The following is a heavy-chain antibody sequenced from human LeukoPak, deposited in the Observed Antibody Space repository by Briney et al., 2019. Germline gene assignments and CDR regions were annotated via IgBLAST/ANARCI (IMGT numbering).Heavy chain of an antibody. V-gene: IGHV3-23*01. J-gene: IGHJ6*04. Sequence: FXXXAMXWVRQGXGTXLEXXXXXSGSGGSTYYADSVKGRFTISRDNSKNTLYLQMNSLRAEDTAVYYCARYQLLLLWYYYGMDVWGKGTTVTVSS. CDR3: ARYQLLLLWYYYGMDV. D-gene: IGHD2-2*01. CDR1: FXXXA. CDR2: XSGSGGST.